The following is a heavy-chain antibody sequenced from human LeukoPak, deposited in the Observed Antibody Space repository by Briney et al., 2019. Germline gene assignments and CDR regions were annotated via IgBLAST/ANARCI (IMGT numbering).Heavy chain of an antibody. D-gene: IGHD1-26*01. J-gene: IGHJ6*03. CDR2: INPNSGGT. CDR1: GYTFNGYY. Sequence: ASVKVSCKASGYTFNGYYMHWVRQAPGQGLEWMGWINPNSGGTNYAQKFQGRVTMTRDTSISTAYMELSRLRSDDAAVYYCARGMEPYYYMDVWGKGTTVTVSS. CDR3: ARGMEPYYYMDV. V-gene: IGHV1-2*02.